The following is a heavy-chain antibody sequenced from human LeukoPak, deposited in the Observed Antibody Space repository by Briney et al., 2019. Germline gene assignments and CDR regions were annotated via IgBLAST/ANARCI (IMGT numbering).Heavy chain of an antibody. D-gene: IGHD2-2*01. CDR1: GFTFSSYG. J-gene: IGHJ6*03. Sequence: GGSLRLSCAASGFTFSSYGMYWVRQAPGKGLEWVAFTRYDGSNKYYADSVKGRFTISRDNSKNTLYLKMNSLRAEDTAVYYCARVRAEYQLPDNYYYYYMAVWGKGTTVTISS. CDR2: TRYDGSNK. CDR3: ARVRAEYQLPDNYYYYYMAV. V-gene: IGHV3-30*02.